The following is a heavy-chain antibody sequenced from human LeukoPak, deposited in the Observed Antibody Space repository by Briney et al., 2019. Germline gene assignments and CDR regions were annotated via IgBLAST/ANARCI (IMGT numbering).Heavy chain of an antibody. V-gene: IGHV3-7*03. CDR3: ARRGYCSSTSCYGSWFDP. J-gene: IGHJ5*02. CDR1: GFTFSSYW. CDR2: IKQDGSEK. D-gene: IGHD2-2*01. Sequence: SGGSLRLSCAASGFTFSSYWMSWVRQAPGKGLEWVANIKQDGSEKYYVDSVKGRFTISRDNAKNSLYLQMNSLRAEDTAVCYCARRGYCSSTSCYGSWFDPWGQGTLVTVSS.